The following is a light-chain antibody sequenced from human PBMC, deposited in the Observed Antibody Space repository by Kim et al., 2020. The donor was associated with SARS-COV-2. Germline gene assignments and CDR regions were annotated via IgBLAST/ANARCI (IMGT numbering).Light chain of an antibody. V-gene: IGLV1-40*01. J-gene: IGLJ2*01. CDR1: GSDIGAGYD. CDR2: ENT. CDR3: QSGSLSEVI. Sequence: SCTGSGSDIGAGYDVHWYQLLPGTAPKLLIYENTNRPSGVPDRFSGSKSGTSASLAITGLQAEDEADYYCQSGSLSEVIFGGGTQLTVL.